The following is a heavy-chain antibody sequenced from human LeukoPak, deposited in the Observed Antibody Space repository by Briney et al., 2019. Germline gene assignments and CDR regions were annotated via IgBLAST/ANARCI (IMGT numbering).Heavy chain of an antibody. J-gene: IGHJ6*02. V-gene: IGHV4-30-2*01. Sequence: SETLSLTCTVSGGSISSGGYYWSWIRQPPGKGLEWIGYIYHSGSTYYNPSLKSRVTISVDRSKNQFSLKLSSVTAADTAVYYCAREVLWFGELLYYGMDVWGQGTTVTVSS. CDR3: AREVLWFGELLYYGMDV. CDR1: GGSISSGGYY. CDR2: IYHSGST. D-gene: IGHD3-10*01.